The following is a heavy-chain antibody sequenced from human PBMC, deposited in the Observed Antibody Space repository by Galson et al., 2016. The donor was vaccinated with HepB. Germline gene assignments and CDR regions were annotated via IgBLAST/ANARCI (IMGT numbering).Heavy chain of an antibody. V-gene: IGHV1-69*13. CDR1: GGTFSTDG. CDR2: IVPMFGAT. Sequence: SVKVSCKASGGTFSTDGLSWVRQAPGQGLEWMGGIVPMFGATNYAQKFQDRVTITADESTNTAYMVLSSLRSEDTDIYYWAREGCAGDCPKWFDPWGQGTLVTVSS. CDR3: AREGCAGDCPKWFDP. D-gene: IGHD2-21*02. J-gene: IGHJ5*01.